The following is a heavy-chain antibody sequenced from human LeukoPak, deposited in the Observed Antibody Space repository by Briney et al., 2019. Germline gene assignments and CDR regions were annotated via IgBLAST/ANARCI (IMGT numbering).Heavy chain of an antibody. V-gene: IGHV4-34*01. CDR2: LNHSGIT. Sequence: SETLSLTCAVYGGSFSGYYWSGIRQPPGKGLEWIGELNHSGITNYNPSLKSRVTISVDTSKNQFSLKLTSVTAADTAVYYCARGLRGARKYYYGMDVWGQGTTVTVSS. D-gene: IGHD3-10*01. J-gene: IGHJ6*02. CDR3: ARGLRGARKYYYGMDV. CDR1: GGSFSGYY.